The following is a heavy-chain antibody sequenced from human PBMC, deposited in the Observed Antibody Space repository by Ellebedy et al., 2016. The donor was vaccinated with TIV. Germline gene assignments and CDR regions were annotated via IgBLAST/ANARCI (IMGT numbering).Heavy chain of an antibody. CDR1: GYTFTSYY. Sequence: ASVKVSXKASGYTFTSYYIHWVRQAPGQGLEWMGIINPSGGSTRYAQKFQGRVTMTRDTSTSTVYMELSSLRSDDTAVYYCARGDQRGEWELLEFDYWGQGTLITVSS. J-gene: IGHJ4*02. D-gene: IGHD1-26*01. CDR2: INPSGGST. CDR3: ARGDQRGEWELLEFDY. V-gene: IGHV1-46*01.